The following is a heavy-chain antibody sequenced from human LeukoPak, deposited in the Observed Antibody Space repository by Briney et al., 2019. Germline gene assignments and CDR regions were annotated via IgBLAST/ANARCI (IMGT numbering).Heavy chain of an antibody. D-gene: IGHD3-22*01. CDR2: ISYDGSNK. V-gene: IGHV3-30*03. CDR1: GFTFSSYG. Sequence: GRSLRLSCAASGFTFSSYGMNWVRQAPGKGLEWVAVISYDGSNKYYADSVKGRFTISRDNSKNTLFVQMSSLRAEDTAVYYCARGEYYSGTSSYFDYWGQGTLVTVSS. CDR3: ARGEYYSGTSSYFDY. J-gene: IGHJ4*02.